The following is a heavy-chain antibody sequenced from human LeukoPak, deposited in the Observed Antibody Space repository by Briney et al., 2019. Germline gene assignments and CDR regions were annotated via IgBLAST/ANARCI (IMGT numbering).Heavy chain of an antibody. CDR3: ARDGTTDYGDYVGGFFGY. V-gene: IGHV3-30*04. CDR2: ISYDGSNK. J-gene: IGHJ4*02. Sequence: PGGSLRLSCAASGFTFSSYVMHWVRQAPGKGLEWVSVISYDGSNKYYADSVKGRFTISRDNSKNTLYLQMNSLRAEDTAVYYCARDGTTDYGDYVGGFFGYWGQGALVTVSS. D-gene: IGHD4-17*01. CDR1: GFTFSSYV.